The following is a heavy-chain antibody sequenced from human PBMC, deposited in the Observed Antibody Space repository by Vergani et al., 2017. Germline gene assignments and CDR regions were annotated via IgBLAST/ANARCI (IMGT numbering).Heavy chain of an antibody. D-gene: IGHD5/OR15-5a*01. CDR2: IKQDGSEK. V-gene: IGHV3-7*01. CDR3: ASAVTSTTRNDYYYYYMDV. CDR1: GFTFSSYW. J-gene: IGHJ6*03. Sequence: EVQLVESGGGLVQPGGSLRLSCAASGFTFSSYWMSWVRQAPGKGLEWVANIKQDGSEKYYVDSVKGRFTISRDNAKNSLYLQMNSLRAEDTAVYYCASAVTSTTRNDYYYYYMDVWGKGTTVTVSS.